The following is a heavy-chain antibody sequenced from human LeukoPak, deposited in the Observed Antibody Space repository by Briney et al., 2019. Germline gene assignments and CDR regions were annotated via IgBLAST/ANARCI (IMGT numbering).Heavy chain of an antibody. D-gene: IGHD4-17*01. Sequence: GGSPRLSCAASGFTFNSYSMNWVRRAPGKGLEWVSYISSSRSIIYYADSVKGRFTISRDNAKNSLYLQMNSLRAEDTAVYYCARDGTTVTTSGALDAFDLWGQGTMVTVSS. CDR1: GFTFNSYS. J-gene: IGHJ3*01. CDR2: ISSSRSII. V-gene: IGHV3-48*01. CDR3: ARDGTTVTTSGALDAFDL.